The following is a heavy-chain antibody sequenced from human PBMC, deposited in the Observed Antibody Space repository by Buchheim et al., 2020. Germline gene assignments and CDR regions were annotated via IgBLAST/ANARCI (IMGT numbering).Heavy chain of an antibody. D-gene: IGHD1-26*01. CDR2: IDGSGTTV. Sequence: QVQLVESGGGSVKPGGSLRLSCAASGFTFSDYYMSWIRQAPGRGLEWISYIDGSGTTVYSADSVKGRFTFSRDNAKNSLSLQMNSLTAEDTAVYYCARGWWDNISPFDSWGQGTL. CDR1: GFTFSDYY. V-gene: IGHV3-11*01. CDR3: ARGWWDNISPFDS. J-gene: IGHJ4*02.